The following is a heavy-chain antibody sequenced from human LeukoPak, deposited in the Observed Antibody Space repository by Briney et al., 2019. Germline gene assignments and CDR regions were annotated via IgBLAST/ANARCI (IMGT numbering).Heavy chain of an antibody. V-gene: IGHV3-7*01. CDR2: IKQDGSEK. CDR1: GFTFSSYW. J-gene: IGHJ6*02. D-gene: IGHD6-19*01. Sequence: GGSLRLSCAASGFTFSSYWVSWVRQAPGKGLEWVANIKQDGSEKYYVDSVKGRFTISRDNAKNSLYLQMNSLRAEDTAVYYCARDYSSGWYGTHYYGMDVWGQGTTVTVSS. CDR3: ARDYSSGWYGTHYYGMDV.